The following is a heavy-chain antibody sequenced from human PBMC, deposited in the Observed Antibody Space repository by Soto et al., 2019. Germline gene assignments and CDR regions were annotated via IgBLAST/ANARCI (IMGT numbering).Heavy chain of an antibody. CDR2: IKQDGSEK. CDR3: ARDRYSYYDFWSGYYNFDY. CDR1: GFPFCSYW. V-gene: IGHV3-7*01. Sequence: GGSLRLSCAASGFPFCSYWMSWVRQAPGKGLEWVANIKQDGSEKYYVDSVKGRFTISRDNAKNSLYLQMNSLRAEDTAVYYCARDRYSYYDFWSGYYNFDYWGQGTRVTVSS. J-gene: IGHJ4*02. D-gene: IGHD3-3*01.